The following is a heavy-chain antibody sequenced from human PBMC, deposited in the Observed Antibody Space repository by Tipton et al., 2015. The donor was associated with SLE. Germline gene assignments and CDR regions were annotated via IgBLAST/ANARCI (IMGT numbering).Heavy chain of an antibody. J-gene: IGHJ4*02. CDR3: ARAGPLLWVPYFDY. Sequence: SLRLSCAASGFTFSSSWMHWVRQAPGKGLVWVSRINSDGSSTSYADSVKGRFTISRDNAKNTLYLQMNSLRAEDTAAYYCARAGPLLWVPYFDYWGQGTLVTVSS. D-gene: IGHD3-10*01. CDR2: INSDGSST. V-gene: IGHV3-74*01. CDR1: GFTFSSSW.